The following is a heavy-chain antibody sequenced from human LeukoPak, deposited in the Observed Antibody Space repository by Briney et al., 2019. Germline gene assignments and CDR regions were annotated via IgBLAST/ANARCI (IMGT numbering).Heavy chain of an antibody. Sequence: SETLSLTCTVSGGSISSYYWSWIRQPAGKGLEWIGRIYTSGSTNYNPSLKSRVTMSVDTSKNQFSLKLSSVTAADTAVYYCARLGSRTYYYYMDVWGKGTTVTISS. V-gene: IGHV4-4*07. CDR2: IYTSGST. CDR1: GGSISSYY. D-gene: IGHD1-1*01. J-gene: IGHJ6*03. CDR3: ARLGSRTYYYYMDV.